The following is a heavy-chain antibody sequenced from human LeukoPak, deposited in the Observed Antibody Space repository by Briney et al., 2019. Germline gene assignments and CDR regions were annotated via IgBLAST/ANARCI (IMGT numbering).Heavy chain of an antibody. Sequence: GGSLRLSCAASGFSFSDYAIYWVRQTPGKGLEWVAVVSQDGSPQYFADAVKGRFTMSRDNSKDTLTLHMNTLRADDTAVYYCAKDGGTHFDHWGQGTLVTVSS. CDR2: VSQDGSPQ. V-gene: IGHV3-30*12. CDR3: AKDGGTHFDH. D-gene: IGHD1-26*01. J-gene: IGHJ4*02. CDR1: GFSFSDYA.